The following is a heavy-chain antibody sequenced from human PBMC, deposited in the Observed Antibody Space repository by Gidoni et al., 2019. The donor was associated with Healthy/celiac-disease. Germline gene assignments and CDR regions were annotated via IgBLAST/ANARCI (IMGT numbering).Heavy chain of an antibody. CDR2: INHSGST. D-gene: IGHD2-2*01. V-gene: IGHV4-34*01. Sequence: QVQLQQWGAGLLKPSETLSLTCAVYGGSFSGYYWSWIRQPPGKGLEWIGEINHSGSTNYNPSLKSRVTISVDTSKNQFSLKLSSVTAADTAVYYCARGVGWYCSSTSCYVLDVWGKGTTVTVSS. CDR3: ARGVGWYCSSTSCYVLDV. J-gene: IGHJ6*04. CDR1: GGSFSGYY.